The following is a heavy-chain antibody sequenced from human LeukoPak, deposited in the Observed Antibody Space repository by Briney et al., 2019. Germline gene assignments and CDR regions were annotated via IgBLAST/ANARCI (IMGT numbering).Heavy chain of an antibody. CDR3: ARDQDVVVLLGIIAYDAFDL. CDR2: IRQDGGDI. V-gene: IGHV3-7*01. Sequence: GGSLRLSCTASGFIFSKYWMTWLRQAPGKGLEWVANIRQDGGDIHYVDSVKGRFTISRDNGKNSLYLQMNSLRAEDTAVYYCARDQDVVVLLGIIAYDAFDLWGQGTMVTVSS. D-gene: IGHD2-15*01. CDR1: GFIFSKYW. J-gene: IGHJ3*01.